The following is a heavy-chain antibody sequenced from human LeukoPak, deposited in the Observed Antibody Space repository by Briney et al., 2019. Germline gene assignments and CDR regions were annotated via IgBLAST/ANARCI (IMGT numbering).Heavy chain of an antibody. D-gene: IGHD3-22*01. V-gene: IGHV4-34*01. Sequence: PSETLSLTCAVYGGSFSGYYWNWIRQPPGKGLEWIGEINHSGSTNYNPSLKSRVIISVDTSKNQFSLKLSSVTAADTAVYYCARVRIGYDSSGYNPSNWLDPWGQGTLVTVSS. CDR2: INHSGST. CDR3: ARVRIGYDSSGYNPSNWLDP. CDR1: GGSFSGYY. J-gene: IGHJ5*02.